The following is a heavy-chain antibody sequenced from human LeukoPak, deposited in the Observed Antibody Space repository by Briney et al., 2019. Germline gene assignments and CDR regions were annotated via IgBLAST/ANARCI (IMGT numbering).Heavy chain of an antibody. J-gene: IGHJ5*02. CDR1: GYTFTSYG. Sequence: GASVKVSCKASGYTFTSYGISWVPQAPGQGLEWMGGIIPIFGTANYAQKFQGRVTITADESTSTAYMELSSLRSEDTAVYYCARESQSGSYSRFDPWGQGTLVTVSS. D-gene: IGHD1-26*01. V-gene: IGHV1-69*13. CDR2: IIPIFGTA. CDR3: ARESQSGSYSRFDP.